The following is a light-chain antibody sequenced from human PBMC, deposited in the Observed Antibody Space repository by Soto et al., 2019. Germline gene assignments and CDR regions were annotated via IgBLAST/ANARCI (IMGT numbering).Light chain of an antibody. Sequence: EIVLTQSPGSLSLSPGERATLSCRASQSVSSGSLAWYQQKPSQAPRLLIYGASSRATGVPDRFSGSGSGTDFTLTISRLEPEDFAVYYCQLYSGSPMYTFGQGTRLDIK. V-gene: IGKV3-20*01. CDR1: QSVSSGS. J-gene: IGKJ2*01. CDR3: QLYSGSPMYT. CDR2: GAS.